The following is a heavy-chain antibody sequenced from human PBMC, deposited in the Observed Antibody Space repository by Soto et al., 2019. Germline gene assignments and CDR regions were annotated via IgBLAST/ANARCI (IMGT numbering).Heavy chain of an antibody. V-gene: IGHV4-39*01. Sequence: SETLSLTCTVSVGSITSSTYYWGWIRQPPGKGLEWIGNIYYSETTYYNPSLKSRVTISVDTSKNQFSLNLSSVTAADTAVYYCAGRGGIAVGGLAFDFRGQGALVTVSS. CDR2: IYYSETT. CDR1: VGSITSSTYY. D-gene: IGHD6-19*01. J-gene: IGHJ4*02. CDR3: AGRGGIAVGGLAFDF.